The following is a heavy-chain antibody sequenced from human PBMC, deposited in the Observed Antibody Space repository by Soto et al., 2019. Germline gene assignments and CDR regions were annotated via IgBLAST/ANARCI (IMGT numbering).Heavy chain of an antibody. D-gene: IGHD1-1*01. CDR2: IYWDDDK. CDR1: GFSLSTSGVG. Sequence: GSVPTLVNPTQTLTLTCTFSGFSLSTSGVGVGWIRQPPGKALEWLALIYWDDDKRYSPSLKSRLTITKDTSKNQVVLTMTNMDPVDTATYYCAHETNWNDGGTFDYWGQGTLVTVSS. CDR3: AHETNWNDGGTFDY. J-gene: IGHJ4*02. V-gene: IGHV2-5*02.